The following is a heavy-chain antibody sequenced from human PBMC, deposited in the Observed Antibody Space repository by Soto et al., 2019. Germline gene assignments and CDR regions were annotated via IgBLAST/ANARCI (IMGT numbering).Heavy chain of an antibody. CDR3: TTGIYYDLLTGHHDVAY. J-gene: IGHJ4*02. CDR2: IKSETDGGTA. D-gene: IGHD3-9*01. Sequence: PGGSLRLSCAASGFNLSHPWMTWVRQAAGKGLEWVGRIKSETDGGTADYAAPVKGRITISRDDSKNTVYLQMNSLKTEDTAVYYCTTGIYYDLLTGHHDVAYWGQGTLVTVSS. CDR1: GFNLSHPW. V-gene: IGHV3-15*01.